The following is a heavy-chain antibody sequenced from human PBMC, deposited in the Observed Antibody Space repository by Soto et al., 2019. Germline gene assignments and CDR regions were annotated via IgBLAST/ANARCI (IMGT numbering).Heavy chain of an antibody. D-gene: IGHD2-2*01. CDR3: AKRRYCTSTRCYSFDY. CDR2: ISNSGSNT. Sequence: GGSLRLSCAASVFPFSGYAMNWVRQAPGKGLEWVSGISNSGSNTYYADSVKGRFTISRDNSKNSLYLQMNSLRVEDTAVYYCAKRRYCTSTRCYSFDYWGHGTLVTVSS. J-gene: IGHJ4*01. V-gene: IGHV3-23*01. CDR1: VFPFSGYA.